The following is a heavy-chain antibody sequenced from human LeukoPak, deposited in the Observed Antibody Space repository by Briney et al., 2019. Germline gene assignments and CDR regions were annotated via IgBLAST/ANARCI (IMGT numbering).Heavy chain of an antibody. CDR2: ISSSSSYM. D-gene: IGHD2-15*01. J-gene: IGHJ3*02. CDR3: ATVVVVADSRAFDI. Sequence: GGSLRLSCAASGFTFSSYSMNWVRQAPGKGLEWVSCISSSSSYMYYADSVKGRFTISRDNAKNSLYLQMNSLRAEDTAVYYCATVVVVADSRAFDIWGQGTMVTVSS. CDR1: GFTFSSYS. V-gene: IGHV3-21*01.